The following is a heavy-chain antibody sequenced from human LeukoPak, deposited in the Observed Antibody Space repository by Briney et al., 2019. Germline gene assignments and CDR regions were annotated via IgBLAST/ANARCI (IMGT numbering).Heavy chain of an antibody. Sequence: ASVKVSCKASGYTFTSYGISWVRQAPGQGLEWTGWISAYNGNTNYAQKLQGRVTMTTDTSTSTAYMELRSLRSDDTAVYYCARDRGPLVAAYFDYWGQGTLVTVSS. CDR1: GYTFTSYG. CDR3: ARDRGPLVAAYFDY. J-gene: IGHJ4*02. CDR2: ISAYNGNT. V-gene: IGHV1-18*01. D-gene: IGHD6-13*01.